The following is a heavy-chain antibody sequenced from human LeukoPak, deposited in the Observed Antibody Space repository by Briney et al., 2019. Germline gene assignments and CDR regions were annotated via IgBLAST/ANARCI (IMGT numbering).Heavy chain of an antibody. CDR1: GGSFSGYY. V-gene: IGHV4-34*01. Sequence: SETLSLTCAVYGGSFSGYYWSWIRQPPGKGLEWIGEINHSGSTNYNPSLKSRVTISVDTSKNQFSLKLSSVTAADTAVYYCARGVGYGSLVFDYGGQGTLVTVSS. CDR3: ARGVGYGSLVFDY. CDR2: INHSGST. D-gene: IGHD5-18*01. J-gene: IGHJ4*02.